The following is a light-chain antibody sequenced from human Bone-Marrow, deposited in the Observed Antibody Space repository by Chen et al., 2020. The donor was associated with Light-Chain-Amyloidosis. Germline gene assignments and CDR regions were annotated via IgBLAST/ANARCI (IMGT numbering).Light chain of an antibody. J-gene: IGKJ4*01. Sequence: DLQITQPPSSVSAAVGDRVAITCRASQDVSSWLAWYQQRPGKAPKLLISTASSLQSGVPSRFSGSGSGTDFTLTISSLQPEDFATYYCQQTNTFPLSFGRGTRVEIK. CDR1: QDVSSW. CDR3: QQTNTFPLS. CDR2: TAS. V-gene: IGKV1-12*01.